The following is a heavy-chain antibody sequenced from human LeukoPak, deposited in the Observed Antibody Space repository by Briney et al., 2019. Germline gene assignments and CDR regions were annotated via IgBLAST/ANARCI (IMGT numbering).Heavy chain of an antibody. CDR2: IYYSGST. CDR3: ARLGLYGGNSGYFDY. J-gene: IGHJ4*02. D-gene: IGHD4-23*01. V-gene: IGHV4-59*12. Sequence: SETLSLTCTVSGVSISSYYWSWIRQPPGKGLEWVGYIYYSGSTNYNPSLKSRVTISVDTSKNQFSLKLNSVTAADTAVYYCARLGLYGGNSGYFDYWGQGTLVTVSS. CDR1: GVSISSYY.